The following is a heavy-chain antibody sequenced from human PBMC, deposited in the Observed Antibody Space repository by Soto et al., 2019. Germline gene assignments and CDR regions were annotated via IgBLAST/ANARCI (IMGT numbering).Heavy chain of an antibody. Sequence: EVQLLESGGGSVQPGGSLRLSCAVSGFTFSNYGMNWVRQAPGQGLEWVSGISASGGSTYYADSVKGRFTISRDSSKSTLYLQMNSLRANDTAVYYCAIHFYYGSGTYYAVDYWGQGTLVTVSS. V-gene: IGHV3-23*01. CDR3: AIHFYYGSGTYYAVDY. CDR1: GFTFSNYG. CDR2: ISASGGST. J-gene: IGHJ4*02. D-gene: IGHD3-10*01.